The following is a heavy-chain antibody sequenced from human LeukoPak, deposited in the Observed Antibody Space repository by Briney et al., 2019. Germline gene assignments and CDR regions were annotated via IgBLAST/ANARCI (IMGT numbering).Heavy chain of an antibody. CDR3: ARDKEAAYYGSGSYGY. CDR1: GFTVSSNY. J-gene: IGHJ4*02. CDR2: IYSGGST. Sequence: GGSLRLSCAASGFTVSSNYMSWVRQAPGKGLEWVSVIYSGGSTYYADSVKGRFTISRDNSKNTLYLQMNSLRAEDTAVYYCARDKEAAYYGSGSYGYWGQGTLVTVSS. D-gene: IGHD3-10*01. V-gene: IGHV3-66*01.